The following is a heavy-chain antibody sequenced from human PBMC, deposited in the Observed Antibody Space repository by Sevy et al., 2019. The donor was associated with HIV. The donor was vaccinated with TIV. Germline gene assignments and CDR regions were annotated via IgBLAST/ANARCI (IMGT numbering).Heavy chain of an antibody. CDR1: GFTFGTYE. CDR2: ISSDGSYR. J-gene: IGHJ6*02. D-gene: IGHD3-16*01. Sequence: QLGGSLRFSCAASGFTFGTYEMHWARQAPGRGLEWVAIISSDGSYRYYADSVRGRFSMSRDNSKNTMYLQISGLLIEDTAVYYCAKNRRPGGSLFSRHGMDVWGRGTTVTVSS. CDR3: AKNRRPGGSLFSRHGMDV. V-gene: IGHV3-30*18.